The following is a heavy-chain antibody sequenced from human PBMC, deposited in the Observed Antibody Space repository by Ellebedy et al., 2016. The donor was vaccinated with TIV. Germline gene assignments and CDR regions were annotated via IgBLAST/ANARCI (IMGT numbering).Heavy chain of an antibody. D-gene: IGHD6-13*01. CDR3: ARVRRGNWYHDDY. V-gene: IGHV3-48*03. CDR1: GFTFSNYV. Sequence: PGGSLRLSCVASGFTFSNYVMHWVRQAPGKGLEWVAGISRTGNTPHYADSVQGRFTISSDNAKNSLYLQMNSLRAEDTAVYYCARVRRGNWYHDDYWGQGILVTVSS. J-gene: IGHJ4*02. CDR2: ISRTGNTP.